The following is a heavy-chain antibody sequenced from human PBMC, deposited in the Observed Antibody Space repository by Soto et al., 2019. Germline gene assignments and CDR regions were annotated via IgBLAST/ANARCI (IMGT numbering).Heavy chain of an antibody. CDR3: ASGTHDYGDYAQYFQH. CDR1: GFTFSSYA. Sequence: ESGGGVVQPGRSLRLSCAASGFTFSSYAMHWVRQAPGKGLEWVAVISYDGSNKYYADSVKGRFTISRDNSKNTLYLQMNSLRAEDTAVYYCASGTHDYGDYAQYFQHWGQGTLVTVSS. J-gene: IGHJ1*01. V-gene: IGHV3-30-3*01. D-gene: IGHD4-17*01. CDR2: ISYDGSNK.